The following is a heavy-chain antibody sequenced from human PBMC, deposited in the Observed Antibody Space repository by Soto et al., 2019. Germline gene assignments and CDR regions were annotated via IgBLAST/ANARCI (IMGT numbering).Heavy chain of an antibody. CDR2: IYHSGST. CDR3: ASHSADYDILTGSIASWFDP. J-gene: IGHJ5*02. D-gene: IGHD3-9*01. V-gene: IGHV4-4*02. CDR1: GGSISSSNW. Sequence: SETLSLTCAVSGGSISSSNWWSWVRQPPGKGLEWIGEIYHSGSTNYNPSLKSRVTISVDKSKNQFSLKLSSVTAADTAVYYCASHSADYDILTGSIASWFDPWGQGTLVTSPQ.